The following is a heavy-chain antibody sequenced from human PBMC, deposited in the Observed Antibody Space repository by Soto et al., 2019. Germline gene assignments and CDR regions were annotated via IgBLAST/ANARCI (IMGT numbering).Heavy chain of an antibody. CDR1: GGTFSSYT. V-gene: IGHV1-69*02. J-gene: IGHJ5*02. Sequence: GASVKVSCKASGGTFSSYTISWVRQAPGQGLEWMGRIIPILGIANYAQKFQGRVTITADKSTSTAYMELSSLRSEDTAVYYCARGSVVVAATSEIHWFDPLGQGTLVTGSS. D-gene: IGHD2-15*01. CDR2: IIPILGIA. CDR3: ARGSVVVAATSEIHWFDP.